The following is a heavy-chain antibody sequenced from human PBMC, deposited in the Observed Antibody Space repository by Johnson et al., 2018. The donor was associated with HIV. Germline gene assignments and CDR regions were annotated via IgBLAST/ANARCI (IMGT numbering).Heavy chain of an antibody. CDR1: DFTVSSNY. Sequence: EMQLVESGGRLIQPGGSLRLSCTASDFTVSSNYMSWVRQAPGKGLEWVSGISVDGYIKYYADSVKGRFTISRDNAKKSLYLQMNSLRVEDTAVYFCARNGDGYTPDAFDIWGQGTVVTVSS. J-gene: IGHJ3*02. CDR2: ISVDGYIK. V-gene: IGHV3-53*01. D-gene: IGHD5-24*01. CDR3: ARNGDGYTPDAFDI.